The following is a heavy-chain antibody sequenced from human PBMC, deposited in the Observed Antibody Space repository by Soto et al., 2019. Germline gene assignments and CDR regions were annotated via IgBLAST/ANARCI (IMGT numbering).Heavy chain of an antibody. V-gene: IGHV1-18*04. CDR3: ARVDYYGSSGYFGY. CDR1: GYTFTIYG. Sequence: QGQLVPSGAEVKKPWASVKVSFKASGYTFTIYGISWLRQSPGQALEWMGWISGYNGNTDYAQNIQDRVTLTTDASTSTLYIELRSLRSDYTAVYYCARVDYYGSSGYFGYWGQGTLITVSS. CDR2: ISGYNGNT. J-gene: IGHJ4*02. D-gene: IGHD3-22*01.